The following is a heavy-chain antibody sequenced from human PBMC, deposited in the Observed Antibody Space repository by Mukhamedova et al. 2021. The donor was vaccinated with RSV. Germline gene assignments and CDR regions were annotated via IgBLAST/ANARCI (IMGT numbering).Heavy chain of an antibody. V-gene: IGHV1-3*01. CDR3: ARDATYYYDSSGSFDI. J-gene: IGHJ3*02. Sequence: HWVRQAPGQRLEWMGWINAGNGNTKYSQKFQGRVTITRDTSASTAYMELSSLRSEDTAVYYCARDATYYYDSSGSFDIWGQGTMV. D-gene: IGHD3-22*01. CDR2: INAGNGNT.